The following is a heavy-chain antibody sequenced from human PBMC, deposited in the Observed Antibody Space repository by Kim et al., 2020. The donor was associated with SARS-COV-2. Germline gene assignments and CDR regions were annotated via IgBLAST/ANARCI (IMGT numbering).Heavy chain of an antibody. CDR3: GGSYRNTPVFDY. CDR1: GGSISSYY. CDR2: IYYSGST. D-gene: IGHD1-26*01. V-gene: IGHV4-59*13. Sequence: SETLSLTCTVSGGSISSYYWSWIRQPPGKGLEWIGYIYYSGSTNYNPSLKSRVTISVDTSKNQFSLKLSSVTAADTAVYYCGGSYRNTPVFDYWGQGTLVTVSS. J-gene: IGHJ4*02.